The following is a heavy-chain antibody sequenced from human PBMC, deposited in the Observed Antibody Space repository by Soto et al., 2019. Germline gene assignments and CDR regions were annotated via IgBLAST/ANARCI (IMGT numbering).Heavy chain of an antibody. CDR3: AKGVTSGGGIDS. J-gene: IGHJ4*02. D-gene: IGHD2-21*02. Sequence: QVQLVESGGGEVQPGRSLRLSCVASGFTFSNYDRLWVRQAPGKGLAGVAVISYDGSNLYYADSVMGRATISRDNSKNMLFLQMTSLSTDDTGVYYCAKGVTSGGGIDSWGQGTLVTVSS. V-gene: IGHV3-30*18. CDR2: ISYDGSNL. CDR1: GFTFSNYD.